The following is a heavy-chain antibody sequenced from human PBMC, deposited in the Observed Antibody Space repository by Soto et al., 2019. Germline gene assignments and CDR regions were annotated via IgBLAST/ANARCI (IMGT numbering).Heavy chain of an antibody. V-gene: IGHV1-3*01. CDR1: GYTFTSYA. Sequence: QVQLVQSGAEVKKPGASVKVSCKASGYTFTSYAMHWVRQAPGQRLEWMGWINAGNGNTKYSQKFQGRVTITRDTXASTAYMELSSLRSEDTAVYYCARGPGGPDGPGDYWGQGTLVTVSS. CDR3: ARGPGGPDGPGDY. J-gene: IGHJ4*02. D-gene: IGHD2-15*01. CDR2: INAGNGNT.